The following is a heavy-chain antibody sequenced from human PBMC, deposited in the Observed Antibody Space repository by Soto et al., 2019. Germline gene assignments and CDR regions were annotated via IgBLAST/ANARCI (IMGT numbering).Heavy chain of an antibody. CDR3: ARGYHYYDSSGYDEWDAFDI. D-gene: IGHD3-22*01. Sequence: EVQLVESGGGLVKPGGSLRLSCAASGFTFSSYSMNWVRQAPGKGLEWVSSISSSSSYIYYADSVKGRFTISRDNAKNSLYLQMNSLRAEDTAVYYCARGYHYYDSSGYDEWDAFDIWGQGTMVTVSS. J-gene: IGHJ3*02. CDR1: GFTFSSYS. V-gene: IGHV3-21*01. CDR2: ISSSSSYI.